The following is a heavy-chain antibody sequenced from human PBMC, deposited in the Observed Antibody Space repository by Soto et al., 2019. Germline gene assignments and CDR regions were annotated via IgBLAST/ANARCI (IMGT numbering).Heavy chain of an antibody. CDR2: INAGNGNT. D-gene: IGHD6-19*01. CDR1: GYTFTSYA. J-gene: IGHJ2*01. Sequence: QVQLVQSGAAVKKPGASVKVSCKASGYTFTSYAMHWVRQAPGQRLEWMGWINAGNGNTKYSQKFQGRVTITRDTSASTAYMELSSLRSEDRAVYYCAREGLAVAGSRWLDGRSGWYFDLWGRGTLVTVSS. CDR3: AREGLAVAGSRWLDGRSGWYFDL. V-gene: IGHV1-3*01.